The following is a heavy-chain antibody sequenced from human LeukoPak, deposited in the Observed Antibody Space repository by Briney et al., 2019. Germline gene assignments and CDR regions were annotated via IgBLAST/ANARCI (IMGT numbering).Heavy chain of an antibody. CDR2: INHSGST. J-gene: IGHJ4*02. CDR3: AGEDYSTHFDY. D-gene: IGHD4-11*01. CDR1: GGSFSGYY. Sequence: PSETLSLTCAVYGGSFSGYYWSWIRQPPGKGLEWIGEINHSGSTNYNPSLKSRVTISVDTSKNQFSLKLSSVTAADTAVYYCAGEDYSTHFDYWGQGTLVTVSS. V-gene: IGHV4-34*01.